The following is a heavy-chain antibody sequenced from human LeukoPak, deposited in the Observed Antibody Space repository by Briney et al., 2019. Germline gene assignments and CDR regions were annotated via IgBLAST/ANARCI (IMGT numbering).Heavy chain of an antibody. D-gene: IGHD3-22*01. CDR1: GYTFTSYY. CDR3: ARDKRRIVVATDAFDI. J-gene: IGHJ3*02. CDR2: INPSGGSA. Sequence: GASVKVSCKASGYTFTSYYMHWVRQAPGQGLEWMGIINPSGGSATYAQKFQGRVTMTRDTSTSTVYMELSSLRSEDTAVYYCARDKRRIVVATDAFDIWGQGTMVTVSS. V-gene: IGHV1-46*01.